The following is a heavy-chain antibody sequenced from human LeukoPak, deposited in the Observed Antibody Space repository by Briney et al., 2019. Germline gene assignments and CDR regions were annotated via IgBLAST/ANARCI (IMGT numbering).Heavy chain of an antibody. CDR2: INHSGST. V-gene: IGHV4-34*01. CDR1: GGSFSGYY. D-gene: IGHD1-26*01. CDR3: ARDVGGSYYFDY. Sequence: PSETLSLTCAVYGGSFSGYYWSWIRQPPGKGLEWIGEINHSGSTSYNPSLKSRVTISVDTSKNQFSLKLSSVTAADTAVYYCARDVGGSYYFDYWGQGTLVTVSS. J-gene: IGHJ4*02.